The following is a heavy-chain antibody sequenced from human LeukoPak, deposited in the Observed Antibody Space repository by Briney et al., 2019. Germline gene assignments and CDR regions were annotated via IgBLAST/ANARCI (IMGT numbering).Heavy chain of an antibody. CDR1: GYTFTGYY. V-gene: IGHV1-2*04. Sequence: GASVKVSCKASGYTFTGYYIHWVRQAPRQGLEWMGWINPNSGGTNYAQKFQGWVTMTRDTSISTAYMELSRLRSDDTAVYYCARGLLTRSGWFDPWGQGTLVTVSS. D-gene: IGHD1-1*01. J-gene: IGHJ5*02. CDR2: INPNSGGT. CDR3: ARGLLTRSGWFDP.